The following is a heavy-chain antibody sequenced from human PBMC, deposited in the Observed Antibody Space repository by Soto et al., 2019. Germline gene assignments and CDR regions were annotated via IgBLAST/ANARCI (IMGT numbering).Heavy chain of an antibody. CDR1: GYTFTGYA. CDR2: INAGNGNT. CDR3: ARAVAVPADFDY. Sequence: ASVKVSCKASGYTFTGYAMHWVRQAPGQRLEWMGWINAGNGNTKYSQKFQGRVTITRDTSASAAYMELSSLSSEDTAVYYCARAVAVPADFDYWGQGNLVTVSS. D-gene: IGHD6-19*01. V-gene: IGHV1-3*01. J-gene: IGHJ4*02.